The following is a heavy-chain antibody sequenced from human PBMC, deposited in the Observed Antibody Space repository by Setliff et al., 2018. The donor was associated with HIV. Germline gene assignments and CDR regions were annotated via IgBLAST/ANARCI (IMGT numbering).Heavy chain of an antibody. CDR2: INPNSGGT. V-gene: IGHV1-2*02. J-gene: IGHJ3*01. Sequence: GASVKVSCKASGYTFNGYYINWVRQAPGQGLEWMGWINPNSGGTKYAQNFPGRVIMTRDTSINTAYMELSRLRSDDTAVYYCARDKPEETTESLWGPMKNDAFDVWGPGTLVTVSS. CDR3: ARDKPEETTESLWGPMKNDAFDV. CDR1: GYTFNGYY. D-gene: IGHD1-1*01.